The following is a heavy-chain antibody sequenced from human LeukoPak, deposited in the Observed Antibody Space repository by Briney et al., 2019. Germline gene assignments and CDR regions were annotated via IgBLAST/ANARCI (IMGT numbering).Heavy chain of an antibody. Sequence: GGSLRLSCAASGFTFSSYSMNWVRQAPGKGLEWVSSISSSSSYIYYADSVKGRFTISRDNAKNSLYLQMNSLRAEDTAVYYCARDQAYYYDRSRYDNFDYWGQGTLVTVSS. V-gene: IGHV3-21*01. CDR2: ISSSSSYI. CDR1: GFTFSSYS. D-gene: IGHD3-22*01. CDR3: ARDQAYYYDRSRYDNFDY. J-gene: IGHJ4*02.